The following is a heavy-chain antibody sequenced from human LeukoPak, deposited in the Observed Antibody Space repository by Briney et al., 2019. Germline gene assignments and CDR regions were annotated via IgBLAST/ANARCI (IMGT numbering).Heavy chain of an antibody. CDR2: INTDGSST. J-gene: IGHJ4*02. Sequence: GGSLRLSCAASGFTFSSYWMLWVRQAPGKGLVWVSRINTDGSSTIYADSVKGRFTVSRDNAKNTLYLQMTSLRAEDTAVYYCARDYYGSEYWGQGTLVTVSS. CDR3: ARDYYGSEY. V-gene: IGHV3-74*01. CDR1: GFTFSSYW. D-gene: IGHD3-3*01.